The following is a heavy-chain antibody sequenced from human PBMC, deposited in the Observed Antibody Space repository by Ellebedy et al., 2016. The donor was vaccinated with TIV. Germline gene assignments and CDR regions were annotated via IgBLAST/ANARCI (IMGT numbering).Heavy chain of an antibody. CDR2: QHSTDIP. V-gene: IGHV3-53*01. D-gene: IGHD2-8*02. Sequence: GGSLRLSCVASGFTVSSNYMFWVRQAPGKGLEWVALQHSTDIPYYADSVRGRFTVSRYDSQIKLFLQMNNLRGDDTAVYYCARTDCSGRSCYSFFNHWGQGTLVTVSS. CDR3: ARTDCSGRSCYSFFNH. J-gene: IGHJ1*01. CDR1: GFTVSSNY.